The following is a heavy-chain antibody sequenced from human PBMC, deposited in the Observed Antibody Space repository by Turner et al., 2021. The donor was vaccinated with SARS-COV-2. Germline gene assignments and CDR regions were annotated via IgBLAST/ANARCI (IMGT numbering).Heavy chain of an antibody. Sequence: EVQLLASGGGLVQPGGSLRRSCAASGFTFSSYAMSWVRQAPGEWLEWVSAISGSGGSTYYADSVKGRFTISRDNSKNTLYLQMNSLRAEDTAVYYCAQDLGGSYNYWGQGTLVTVSS. CDR3: AQDLGGSYNY. D-gene: IGHD1-26*01. V-gene: IGHV3-23*01. J-gene: IGHJ4*02. CDR1: GFTFSSYA. CDR2: ISGSGGST.